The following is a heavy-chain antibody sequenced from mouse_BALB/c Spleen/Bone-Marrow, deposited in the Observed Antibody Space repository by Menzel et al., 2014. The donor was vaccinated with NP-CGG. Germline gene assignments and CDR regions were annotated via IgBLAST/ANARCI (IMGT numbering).Heavy chain of an antibody. CDR2: ICPGDGDT. CDR1: GYAFSNYW. CDR3: ARCDGYSYYFDY. D-gene: IGHD2-3*01. Sequence: VQLQQSGADLVRPGSSVKISCKASGYAFSNYWMNWVKQRPGQGLEWIGQICPGDGDTNYNGKFKGKATLTADKSSSTAYMQLSSLTSEDSAVYFCARCDGYSYYFDYWGQGTTLTVSS. V-gene: IGHV1-80*01. J-gene: IGHJ2*01.